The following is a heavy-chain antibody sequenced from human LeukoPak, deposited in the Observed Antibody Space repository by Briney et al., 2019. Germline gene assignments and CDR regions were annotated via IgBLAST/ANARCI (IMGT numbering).Heavy chain of an antibody. Sequence: HSGASLRLSCAASGFTFSNYAMSWVRQAPGKGLEWVSAIVGSGGSTYYADSVKGRFTISRDNPKNTLYLQMNSLRDEDTAVYYCAKWGDYDILTGYYDSDYWGQGTLVTVSS. J-gene: IGHJ4*02. CDR2: IVGSGGST. V-gene: IGHV3-23*01. D-gene: IGHD3-9*01. CDR1: GFTFSNYA. CDR3: AKWGDYDILTGYYDSDY.